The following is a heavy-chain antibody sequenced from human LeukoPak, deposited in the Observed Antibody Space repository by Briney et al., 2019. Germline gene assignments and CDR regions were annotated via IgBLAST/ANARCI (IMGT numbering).Heavy chain of an antibody. CDR1: GGSFSGYY. V-gene: IGHV4-34*01. J-gene: IGHJ4*02. D-gene: IGHD5-18*01. CDR2: INHSGST. CDR3: ARLAYSYGSVDY. Sequence: PSETLSLTCAVYGGSFSGYYWSWIRQPPGKGLEWIGEINHSGSTNYNPSLKSRVTISVDTSKNQFSLKLNSVTAADTAVYYCARLAYSYGSVDYWGQGTLVTVSS.